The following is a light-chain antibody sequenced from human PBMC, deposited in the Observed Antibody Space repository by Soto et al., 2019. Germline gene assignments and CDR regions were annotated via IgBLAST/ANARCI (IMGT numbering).Light chain of an antibody. V-gene: IGKV1-5*03. CDR3: QEYNSYS. CDR1: QSISIW. J-gene: IGKJ2*01. CDR2: KAS. Sequence: DLQMTQSPSTLSASVGDRVTITCRASQSISIWLAWFQQKPGKAPTVLFYKASNLESGVPSRFSGSGSGTEFTLTITSLQPDDFATYYCQEYNSYSFGQGTKLEIK.